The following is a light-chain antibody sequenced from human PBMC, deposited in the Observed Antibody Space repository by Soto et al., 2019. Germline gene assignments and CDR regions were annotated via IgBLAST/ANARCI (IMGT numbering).Light chain of an antibody. J-gene: IGLJ1*01. CDR1: SSDVGGYNY. CDR3: SSYTSSSTLLYV. V-gene: IGLV2-14*01. CDR2: DVS. Sequence: QSALTQPASVSGSPGQSITISCTGTSSDVGGYNYVSWYQQHPGKAPKLMIYDVSNRPSGVSNRFSGSKSGNTASLTSSGRQAEDEADYYCSSYTSSSTLLYVVGTGTKLTVL.